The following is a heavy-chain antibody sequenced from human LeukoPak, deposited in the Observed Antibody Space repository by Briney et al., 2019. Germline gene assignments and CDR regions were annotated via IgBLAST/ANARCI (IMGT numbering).Heavy chain of an antibody. Sequence: SETLSLTCTVSGYSISSGYYWGWIRQPPGKGLEWIGSIYHSGSTYYNPSLKSRVTISVDTSKNQFSLKLSSVTAADTAVYYCARVPIVATIDYYYYMGVWGKGTTVTVSS. J-gene: IGHJ6*03. CDR2: IYHSGST. CDR1: GYSISSGYY. V-gene: IGHV4-38-2*02. D-gene: IGHD5-12*01. CDR3: ARVPIVATIDYYYYMGV.